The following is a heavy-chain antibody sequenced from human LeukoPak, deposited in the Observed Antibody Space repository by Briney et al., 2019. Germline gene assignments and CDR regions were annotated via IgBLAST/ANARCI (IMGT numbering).Heavy chain of an antibody. CDR2: IWYDGSNK. J-gene: IGHJ4*02. CDR3: ARDDACGGDCYTYYFDF. CDR1: GFTFSSYG. Sequence: GGSLRLSCAASGFTFSSYGMHWVRQAPGKGLEWAAVIWYDGSNKYYADSVKGRFTISRDNSKNTLYLQMNSLRAEDTAVYYCARDDACGGDCYTYYFDFWGQGTLDTVSS. D-gene: IGHD2-21*02. V-gene: IGHV3-33*01.